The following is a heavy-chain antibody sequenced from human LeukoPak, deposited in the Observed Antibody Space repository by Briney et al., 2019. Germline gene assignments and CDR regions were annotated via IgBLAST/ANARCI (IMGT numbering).Heavy chain of an antibody. J-gene: IGHJ3*02. CDR1: GFTVSSNY. CDR2: IYSGGST. V-gene: IGHV3-66*04. D-gene: IGHD3-22*01. CDR3: VRRKGYYDSSGYYPDALDI. Sequence: GGSLRLSCAASGFTVSSNYMSWVRQAPGKGLEWVSVIYSGGSTYYADSVKGRFTISRDNSKNTLYLQMNSLRAEDTAVYYCVRRKGYYDSSGYYPDALDIWGQGTMVTVSS.